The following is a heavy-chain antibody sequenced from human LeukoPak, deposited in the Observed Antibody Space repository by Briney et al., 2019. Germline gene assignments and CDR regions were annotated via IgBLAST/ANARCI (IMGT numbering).Heavy chain of an antibody. J-gene: IGHJ3*02. Sequence: SQTLSLTCTVSGGSISSGDYYWSWLRQPPGKGLEWIGYIYYSGSTYYNPSLKSRVTISVDTSKNQFSLKLSSVTAADTAVYYCASATYYDILTGYYKPPDAFDIWGQGTMVTVSS. CDR1: GGSISSGDYY. V-gene: IGHV4-30-4*01. CDR2: IYYSGST. D-gene: IGHD3-9*01. CDR3: ASATYYDILTGYYKPPDAFDI.